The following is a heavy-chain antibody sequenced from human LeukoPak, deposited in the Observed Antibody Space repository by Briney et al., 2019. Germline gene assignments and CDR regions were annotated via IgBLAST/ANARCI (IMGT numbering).Heavy chain of an antibody. CDR3: ARDLSFGSLDF. J-gene: IGHJ4*02. Sequence: GGSLRLSCVASGYIFNNYAVSWVRQAPGKGLEWVAGMWYDGSREDYADSVKGRFTISRDMSKNTLNLQMNSLRVEDTAMFYCARDLSFGSLDFRGQGTLVTVSS. CDR2: MWYDGSRE. D-gene: IGHD1-26*01. CDR1: GYIFNNYA. V-gene: IGHV3-33*08.